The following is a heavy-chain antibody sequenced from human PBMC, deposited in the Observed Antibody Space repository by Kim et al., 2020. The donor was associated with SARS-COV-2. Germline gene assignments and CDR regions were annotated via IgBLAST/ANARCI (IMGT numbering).Heavy chain of an antibody. J-gene: IGHJ4*02. Sequence: NPPHKRPVTLSVDTSKNQFSLKLSAVTAADTAVYYCARRGRGIAAAGDFDYWGQGTLVTVSS. CDR3: ARRGRGIAAAGDFDY. V-gene: IGHV4-39*01. D-gene: IGHD6-13*01.